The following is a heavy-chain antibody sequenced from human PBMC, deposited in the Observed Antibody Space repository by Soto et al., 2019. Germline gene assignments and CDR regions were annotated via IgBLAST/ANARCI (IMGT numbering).Heavy chain of an antibody. Sequence: PXEILSISRPVYGGSFSGYYRSWTRQPPGKGLEWIGEINHSGSTNYNPSLKSRVTISVDTSKNQFSLKLSSVTAADTAVYYCERSIMITFGRVIPHEYWGQGTLVTVS. CDR3: ERSIMITFGRVIPHEY. V-gene: IGHV4-34*01. CDR1: GGSFSGYY. J-gene: IGHJ4*02. CDR2: INHSGST. D-gene: IGHD3-16*02.